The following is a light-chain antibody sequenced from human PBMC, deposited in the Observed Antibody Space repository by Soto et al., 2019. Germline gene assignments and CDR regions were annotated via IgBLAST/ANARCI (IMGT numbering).Light chain of an antibody. J-gene: IGKJ1*01. CDR1: QGISNY. V-gene: IGKV1-27*01. CDR2: TAS. CDR3: QKYNSAPWT. Sequence: DIQMTQSPSSLSASVGDRVTITCRASQGISNYLAWYQHKPGTVPKLLIYTASTLQSGVPSRFTGSGSGKDFTLTISSLQPEDVATYYCQKYNSAPWTIGQGTKVEIK.